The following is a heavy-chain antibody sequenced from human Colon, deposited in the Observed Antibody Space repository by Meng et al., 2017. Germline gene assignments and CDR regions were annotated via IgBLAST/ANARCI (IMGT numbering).Heavy chain of an antibody. D-gene: IGHD2/OR15-2a*01. CDR3: ARRNSNYWFDP. J-gene: IGHJ5*02. CDR2: IFHSGTS. CDR1: SASISGDNW. V-gene: IGHV4-4*02. Sequence: VQLQESGPGLVKPSGPLLLPCALSSASISGDNWWSWVRQTPGKGLEWLGEIFHSGTSNYNTSLKSRVTISVEKSKNQFSLRLSSVTAADTAVYYCARRNSNYWFDPWGQGILVTVSS.